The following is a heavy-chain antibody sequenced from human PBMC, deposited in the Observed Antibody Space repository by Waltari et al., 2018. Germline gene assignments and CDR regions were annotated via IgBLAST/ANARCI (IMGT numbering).Heavy chain of an antibody. CDR3: ARELVVGATTGAFDI. D-gene: IGHD1-26*01. Sequence: QVQLVQSGAEVKKPGASVKVSCKASGYTFPGYYLHCVRQAPGQGLEWMGWINPNSGGTNYAQKFQGWVTMTRDTSISTAYMELSRLRSDDTAVYYCARELVVGATTGAFDIWGQGTMVTVSS. CDR1: GYTFPGYY. V-gene: IGHV1-2*04. J-gene: IGHJ3*02. CDR2: INPNSGGT.